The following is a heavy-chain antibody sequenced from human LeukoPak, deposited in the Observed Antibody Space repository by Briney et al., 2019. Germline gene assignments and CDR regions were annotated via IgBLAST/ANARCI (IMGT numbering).Heavy chain of an antibody. CDR3: AKATLGGPYYYYGMDV. D-gene: IGHD4-23*01. J-gene: IGHJ6*02. CDR1: GFTFSSYG. Sequence: GGSLRLSCAASGFTFSSYGMLWVRQAPGKGLEWVAVISYDGSNKYYADSVKGRFTISRDNSKNTLYLQMNSLRAEDTAVYYCAKATLGGPYYYYGMDVWGQGTTVTVSS. CDR2: ISYDGSNK. V-gene: IGHV3-30*18.